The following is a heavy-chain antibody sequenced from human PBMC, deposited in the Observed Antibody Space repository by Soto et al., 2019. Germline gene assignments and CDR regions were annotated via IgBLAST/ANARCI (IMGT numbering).Heavy chain of an antibody. J-gene: IGHJ6*02. CDR2: INPSSGNT. D-gene: IGHD3-3*01. CDR3: ARECILFSGVIVFYGIDV. Sequence: QVQLVQSGAEVKKPGASVKVSCKASGYSFTRHAINWVRQAPGQGLEWMGWINPSSGNTGYAQRFLGRLTMTTATSTSTAYMELSGLKSEDTAIYYCARECILFSGVIVFYGIDVWGQGTTVTVPS. CDR1: GYSFTRHA. V-gene: IGHV1-8*01.